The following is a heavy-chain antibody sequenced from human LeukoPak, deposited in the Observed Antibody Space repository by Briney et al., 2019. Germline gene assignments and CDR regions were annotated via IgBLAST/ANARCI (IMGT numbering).Heavy chain of an antibody. CDR1: GGSFSGYY. D-gene: IGHD3-22*01. CDR2: INHSGST. J-gene: IGHJ3*02. V-gene: IGHV4-34*01. CDR3: ARGHYDSSGYLVAFDI. Sequence: SETLSLTCAVYGGSFSGYYRSWIRQPPGKGLEWIGEINHSGSTNYNPSLKSRVTISVDTSKNQFSLKLSSVTAADTAVYYCARGHYDSSGYLVAFDIWGQGTMVTVSS.